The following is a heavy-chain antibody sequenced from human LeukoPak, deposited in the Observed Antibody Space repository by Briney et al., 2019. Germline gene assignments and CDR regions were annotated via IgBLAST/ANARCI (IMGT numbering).Heavy chain of an antibody. CDR3: ARDSGDYSSPVDY. J-gene: IGHJ4*02. D-gene: IGHD1-26*01. V-gene: IGHV3-48*01. Sequence: GGSLRLSCSASGFTFNSYSMNWVRQAPGKGLEWVSYIGTSSLIYYADSVKGRFTISRDNAKNSLYLQMNSLRAEDTAVYYCARDSGDYSSPVDYWGQGTLVTVSS. CDR1: GFTFNSYS. CDR2: IGTSSLI.